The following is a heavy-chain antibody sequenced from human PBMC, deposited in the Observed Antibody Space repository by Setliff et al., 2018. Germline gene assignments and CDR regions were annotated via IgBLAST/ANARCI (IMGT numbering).Heavy chain of an antibody. CDR1: GGSFSDYY. J-gene: IGHJ4*02. CDR3: ARAGIAAPFDY. CDR2: INHSGST. V-gene: IGHV4-34*01. Sequence: SETLSLTCAVYGGSFSDYYWSWIRQPPGKGLEWIGEINHSGSTNYNPPLKSRVTISVDTSKNQFSLKLSSVTAADTAVYYCARAGIAAPFDYWGQGTLVTVSS. D-gene: IGHD6-13*01.